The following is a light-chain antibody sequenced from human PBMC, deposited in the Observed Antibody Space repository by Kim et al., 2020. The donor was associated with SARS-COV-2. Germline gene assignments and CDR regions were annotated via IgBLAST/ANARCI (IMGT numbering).Light chain of an antibody. CDR1: QGISSY. CDR3: QQYYSYPQA. J-gene: IGKJ1*01. V-gene: IGKV1-8*01. CDR2: AAS. Sequence: AIRMTQSPSSFSASIGDRVTITCRASQGISSYLAWYQQKPGKAPQLLIYAASTLQSGVPSRFSGSGSGTDFTLTISCLQSEDFATYYCQQYYSYPQAFGQGTKVDIK.